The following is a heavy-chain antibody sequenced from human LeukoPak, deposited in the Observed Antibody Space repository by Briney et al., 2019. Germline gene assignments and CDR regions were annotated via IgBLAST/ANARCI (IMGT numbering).Heavy chain of an antibody. J-gene: IGHJ4*02. CDR3: ARVGRYYDFWSGGYYFDY. CDR1: GGSISSSSYY. Sequence: SETLSLTCTVSGGSISSSSYYWGWIRQPPGKGLEWIGSIYYSGSTYYNPSLKSRVTISVDTSKNQFSLKLSSVTAADTAVYYCARVGRYYDFWSGGYYFDYWGQGTLVTASS. CDR2: IYYSGST. V-gene: IGHV4-39*07. D-gene: IGHD3-3*01.